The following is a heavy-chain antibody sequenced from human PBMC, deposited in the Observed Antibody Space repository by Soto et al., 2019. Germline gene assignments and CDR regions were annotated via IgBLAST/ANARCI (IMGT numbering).Heavy chain of an antibody. D-gene: IGHD2-2*01. V-gene: IGHV3-23*01. CDR2: VSASGGSP. J-gene: IGHJ4*02. CDR3: AKDRSSTSCYAFDY. CDR1: GFTLNKYA. Sequence: GGSLRLSCVASGFTLNKYAMSWVRQAPGKGLEWVSAVSASGGSPYYADSVKGRFTISRDNSRNTLYLQMNSLRAEDTAVYYCAKDRSSTSCYAFDYWGQGTLVTVSS.